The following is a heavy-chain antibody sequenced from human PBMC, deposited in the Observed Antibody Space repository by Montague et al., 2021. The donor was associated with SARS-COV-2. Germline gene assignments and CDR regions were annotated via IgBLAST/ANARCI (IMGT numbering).Heavy chain of an antibody. J-gene: IGHJ6*02. CDR3: VRDMGVGYSYGQYYYYGMDV. V-gene: IGHV3-7*01. Sequence: SLRLSCAASGFTFSSYWMSWVRQAPGKGLEWVANIKQDGSEKYYVDSVKGRFTISRDNAKNSLYLQMNSLRAEDTAVYCCVRDMGVGYSYGQYYYYGMDVWGQGTTVTVSS. D-gene: IGHD5-18*01. CDR2: IKQDGSEK. CDR1: GFTFSSYW.